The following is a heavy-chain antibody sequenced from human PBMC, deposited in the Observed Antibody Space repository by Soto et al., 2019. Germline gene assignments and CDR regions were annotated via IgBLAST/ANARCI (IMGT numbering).Heavy chain of an antibody. V-gene: IGHV3-23*01. CDR1: GFTFSSYA. CDR3: AKDQDSGYDKLDAFDI. D-gene: IGHD5-12*01. Sequence: GGSLRLSCAASGFTFSSYAMSWVRQAPGKGLEWVSAISGSGGSTYYADSVKGRFTISRDNSKNTLYLQMNSLRAEDTAVYYCAKDQDSGYDKLDAFDIWGQGTMVTVSS. J-gene: IGHJ3*02. CDR2: ISGSGGST.